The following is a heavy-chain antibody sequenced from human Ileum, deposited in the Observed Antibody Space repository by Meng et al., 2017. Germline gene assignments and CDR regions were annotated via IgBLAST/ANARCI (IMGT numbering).Heavy chain of an antibody. CDR2: INHSGST. CDR3: ASIEVSRAY. D-gene: IGHD3-16*02. V-gene: IGHV4-34*01. J-gene: IGHJ4*02. CDR1: GGSFSGYY. Sequence: SETLSLTCAVYGGSFSGYYWSWIRQPPGKGLEWIGEINHSGSTNYNPSLKSRVTISVDTSKNQFSLKLSSVTAADTAVYYCASIEVSRAYWGQGNLVTVSS.